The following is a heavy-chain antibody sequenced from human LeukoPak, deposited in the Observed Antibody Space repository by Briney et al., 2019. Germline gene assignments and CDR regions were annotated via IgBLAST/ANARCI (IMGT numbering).Heavy chain of an antibody. V-gene: IGHV1-18*01. CDR3: ARDDFWSGYWGFDY. D-gene: IGHD3-3*01. J-gene: IGHJ4*02. CDR1: GYTFTSYG. Sequence: ASVKVSCEASGYTFTSYGISWVRQAPGQGLEWMGWISAYNGNTNYAQKLQGRVTMTTDTSTSTAYMELRSLRSDDTAVYYCARDDFWSGYWGFDYWGQGTLVTVSS. CDR2: ISAYNGNT.